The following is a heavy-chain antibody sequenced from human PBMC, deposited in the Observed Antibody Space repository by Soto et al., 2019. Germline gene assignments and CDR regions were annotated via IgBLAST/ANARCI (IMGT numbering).Heavy chain of an antibody. CDR3: AKHVIAAAAPFDS. D-gene: IGHD6-13*01. J-gene: IGHJ4*02. Sequence: PGGSLRLSCAASRFTFSSYAMSWVRQAPGKGLEWVSAISGAGRSTYYTDSVKGRFTISRDNSENTLYLQMNSLRAEDTALYYCAKHVIAAAAPFDSWGQGTLVTV. CDR1: RFTFSSYA. V-gene: IGHV3-23*01. CDR2: ISGAGRST.